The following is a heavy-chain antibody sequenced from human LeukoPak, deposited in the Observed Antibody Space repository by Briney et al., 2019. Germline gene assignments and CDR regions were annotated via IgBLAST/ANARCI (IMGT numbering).Heavy chain of an antibody. D-gene: IGHD3-10*01. Sequence: GGSLRLSCAASGFTFSSYGMHWVRQAPGKGLEWVAVIWYDGSKSYYADAVKGRFTISRDNSKNTLYLQMSSLRAENTAVYYCAKRPASGSYVGAFDIWGQGTMVTVSS. J-gene: IGHJ3*02. V-gene: IGHV3-30*02. CDR2: IWYDGSKS. CDR1: GFTFSSYG. CDR3: AKRPASGSYVGAFDI.